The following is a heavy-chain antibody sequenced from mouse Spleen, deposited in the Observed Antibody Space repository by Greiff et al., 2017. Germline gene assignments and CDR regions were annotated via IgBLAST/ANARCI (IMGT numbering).Heavy chain of an antibody. CDR1: GYAFSSYW. J-gene: IGHJ2*01. CDR3: ARAYYGKGDYFDY. CDR2: IYPGDGDT. Sequence: QVQLQQSGAELVKPGASVKISCKASGYAFSSYWMNWVKQRPGKGLEWIGQIYPGDGDTNYNGKFKGKATLTADKSSSTAYMQLSSLTSEDSAVYFCARAYYGKGDYFDYWGQGTTLTVSS. V-gene: IGHV1-80*01. D-gene: IGHD2-10*01.